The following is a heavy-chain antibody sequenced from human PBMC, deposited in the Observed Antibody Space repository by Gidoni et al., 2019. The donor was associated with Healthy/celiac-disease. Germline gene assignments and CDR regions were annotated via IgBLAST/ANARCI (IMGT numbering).Heavy chain of an antibody. CDR2: ISWNSGSI. J-gene: IGHJ4*02. CDR1: GFTFDDYA. V-gene: IGHV3-9*01. Sequence: EVQLVESGRGLVQPGRSLRLSFPASGFTFDDYAMHWVRQAPGKGLEWVSGISWNSGSIGYADSVKGRFTISRDNAKNSLYLQMNSLRAEDTALYYCAKDPVEGWGQGTLVTVSS. D-gene: IGHD2-2*01. CDR3: AKDPVEG.